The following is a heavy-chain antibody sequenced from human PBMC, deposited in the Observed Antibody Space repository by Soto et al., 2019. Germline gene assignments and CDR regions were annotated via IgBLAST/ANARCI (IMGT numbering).Heavy chain of an antibody. D-gene: IGHD6-19*01. CDR1: GASISRGDYY. V-gene: IGHV4-31*03. Sequence: SETLSLTCTVSGASISRGDYYWSWIRQLPGKGLEWIGYIYRSGSTYYTPSLESRITISVDTSQSQFSLDVSSVTAADTAVYCCARVRYLAGAGQNYFDLWGQGTLVTVSS. J-gene: IGHJ4*02. CDR3: ARVRYLAGAGQNYFDL. CDR2: IYRSGST.